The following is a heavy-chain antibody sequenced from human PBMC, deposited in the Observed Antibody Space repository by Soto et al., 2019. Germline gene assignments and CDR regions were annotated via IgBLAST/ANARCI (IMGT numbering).Heavy chain of an antibody. Sequence: PGGSLRLSCAASGFTFSSYGMHWVRQAPGKGLEWVAVISYDGSNKYYADSVKGRFTISRDNSKNTLYLQMNSLRAEDTAVYYCAKPRPWGVAGTTEGMDVWGQGTTVTVSS. CDR1: GFTFSSYG. CDR2: ISYDGSNK. V-gene: IGHV3-30*18. J-gene: IGHJ6*02. D-gene: IGHD1-7*01. CDR3: AKPRPWGVAGTTEGMDV.